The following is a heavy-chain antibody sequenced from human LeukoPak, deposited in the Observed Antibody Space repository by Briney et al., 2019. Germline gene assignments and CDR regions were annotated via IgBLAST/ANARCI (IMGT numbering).Heavy chain of an antibody. CDR2: IYYSGST. V-gene: IGHV4-59*01. CDR1: GGSISSYY. CDR3: ARAGSLIAVAATYYYYYYMDV. J-gene: IGHJ6*03. D-gene: IGHD6-19*01. Sequence: SETLSLTCTVSGGSISSYYWSWIRQPPGKGLEWIGYIYYSGSTNYNPSLKSRVTVSVATSKNQFSLKLSSVTAADTAVYYCARAGSLIAVAATYYYYYYMDVWGKGTTVTVSS.